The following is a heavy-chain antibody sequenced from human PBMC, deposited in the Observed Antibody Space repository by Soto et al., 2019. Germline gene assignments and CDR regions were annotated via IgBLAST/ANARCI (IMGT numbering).Heavy chain of an antibody. Sequence: SETLSLTCTVSGGSISSYYWSWIRQPPGEGLEWIGYIYYSGSTNYNPSLKSRVTISLDTSKNQFSLKLRSVTAADTAVYYCATLPPRIVVSLLPIPTWGQGILVTVS. V-gene: IGHV4-59*01. CDR3: ATLPPRIVVSLLPIPT. CDR1: GGSISSYY. J-gene: IGHJ5*02. D-gene: IGHD2-21*01. CDR2: IYYSGST.